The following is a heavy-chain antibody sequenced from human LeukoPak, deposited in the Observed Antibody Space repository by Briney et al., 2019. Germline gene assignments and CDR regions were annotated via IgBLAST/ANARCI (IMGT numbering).Heavy chain of an antibody. J-gene: IGHJ4*02. Sequence: ASVKVSCKASGYTFSSFGINWVRQDPGQGLEWMGWISAYNGNTNYAQKFQGRVTMTTDTSTSTAYMELRSLRSDDTAVYYCARVSRVRGIIIEYYFDYWGQGTLVIVSS. CDR2: ISAYNGNT. V-gene: IGHV1-18*01. CDR1: GYTFSSFG. CDR3: ARVSRVRGIIIEYYFDY. D-gene: IGHD3-10*01.